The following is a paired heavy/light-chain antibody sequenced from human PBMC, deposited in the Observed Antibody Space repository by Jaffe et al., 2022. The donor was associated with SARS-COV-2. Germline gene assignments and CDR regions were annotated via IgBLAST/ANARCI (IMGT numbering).Light chain of an antibody. CDR2: WAS. J-gene: IGKJ4*01. CDR1: QSVLYSSNNKNY. V-gene: IGKV4-1*01. Sequence: DIVMTQSPDSLAVSLGERATINCKSSQSVLYSSNNKNYLAWYQQKPGQPPKLLIYWASTRESGVPDRFSGSGSGTDFTLTISSLQAEDVAVYYCQQYYSTPLSTFGGGTKVEIK. CDR3: QQYYSTPLST.
Heavy chain of an antibody. V-gene: IGHV1-69*01. J-gene: IGHJ3*02. CDR2: IIPIFGTA. CDR1: GGTFSSYA. Sequence: QVQLVQSGAEVKKPGSSVKVSCKASGGTFSSYAISWVRQAPGQGLEWMGGIIPIFGTANYAQKFQGRVTITADESTSTAYMELSSLRSEDTAVYYCARDRTVEMATQIPDRDAFDIWGQGTMVTVSS. D-gene: IGHD5-12*01. CDR3: ARDRTVEMATQIPDRDAFDI.